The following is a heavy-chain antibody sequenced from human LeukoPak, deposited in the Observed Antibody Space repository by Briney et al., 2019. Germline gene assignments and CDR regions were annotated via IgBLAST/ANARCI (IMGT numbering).Heavy chain of an antibody. J-gene: IGHJ4*02. V-gene: IGHV3-30*04. CDR2: ISYDGSNK. CDR1: GFTFSSYE. Sequence: GGSLRLSCAASGFTFSSYEMNWVRQAPGKGLEWVALISYDGSNKYYADSVKGRFTISRDNSKNTLFLQMNSLSSEDTAVYYCARSWEVLQNFDYWGQGTLVTVSS. CDR3: ARSWEVLQNFDY. D-gene: IGHD1-26*01.